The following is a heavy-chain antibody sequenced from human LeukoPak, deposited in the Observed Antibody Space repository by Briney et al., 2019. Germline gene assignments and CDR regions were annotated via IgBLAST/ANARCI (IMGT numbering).Heavy chain of an antibody. CDR3: AKAEGLGASGGVFDI. V-gene: IGHV1-46*01. J-gene: IGHJ3*02. Sequence: RASVKVSCKASGYTFSNYYMHWVRQAPGQGLEWMGMINPSGGSTTYAQKFQGRVNMTRDTSTSTVYMELSSLRSEDTAVYYCAKAEGLGASGGVFDIWGQGTVVTVSS. D-gene: IGHD2-8*01. CDR2: INPSGGST. CDR1: GYTFSNYY.